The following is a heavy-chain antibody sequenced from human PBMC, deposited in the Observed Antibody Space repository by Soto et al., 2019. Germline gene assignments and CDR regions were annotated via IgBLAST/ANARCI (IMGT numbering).Heavy chain of an antibody. Sequence: PWGSLRLSRGASGLTFSNGSPNWVHQAPGKGLEWVSYISSSGSTIYYADSVKGRFTIPRDNAKNSLYLQMNSLRAEDTAVYYCARVRVEGNYDFWSGTPFFDYWGQGTLVTVSS. J-gene: IGHJ4*02. CDR2: ISSSGSTI. D-gene: IGHD3-3*01. CDR1: GLTFSNGS. V-gene: IGHV3-11*01. CDR3: ARVRVEGNYDFWSGTPFFDY.